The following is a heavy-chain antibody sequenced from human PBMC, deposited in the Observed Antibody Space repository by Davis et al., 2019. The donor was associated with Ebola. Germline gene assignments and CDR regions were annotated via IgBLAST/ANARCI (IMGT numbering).Heavy chain of an antibody. Sequence: ASVNVSCKASDYTFKSYGITWVRQAPGQGLEWMGWISVNNGNTNYAQKLQGRVSMTTDTSTSTTYMELRSLTSDDTAVYYCASLGHSSSAFDIWGQGTMVTVSS. J-gene: IGHJ3*02. V-gene: IGHV1-18*01. D-gene: IGHD6-13*01. CDR2: ISVNNGNT. CDR1: DYTFKSYG. CDR3: ASLGHSSSAFDI.